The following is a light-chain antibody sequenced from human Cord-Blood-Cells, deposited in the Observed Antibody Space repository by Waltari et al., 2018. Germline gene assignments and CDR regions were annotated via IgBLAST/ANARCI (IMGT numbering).Light chain of an antibody. CDR2: EVS. Sequence: QSALTQPASVSAPPGQSTTISYTGTSSDVGGYNYVSWYQQHPGKAPKLMIYEVSNRPSGVSNRFSGSKSGNTASLTISGLQAEDEADYYCSSYTSSSVVFGGGTKLTVL. V-gene: IGLV2-14*01. CDR3: SSYTSSSVV. CDR1: SSDVGGYNY. J-gene: IGLJ2*01.